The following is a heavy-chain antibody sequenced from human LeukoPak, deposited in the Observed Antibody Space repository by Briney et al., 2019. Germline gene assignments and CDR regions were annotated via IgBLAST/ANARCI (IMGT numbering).Heavy chain of an antibody. V-gene: IGHV4-59*08. J-gene: IGHJ1*01. CDR1: GGSISNYY. D-gene: IGHD6-13*01. CDR2: IYYSGST. Sequence: SETLSLTCTVSGGSISNYYWSWIRQPPGKGLECIGYIYYSGSTNYNPSLKSRVTISADTSKNQFSLKPSSVTAADTAVYYCARHGGYTSPYLHWGQGTLVTVSS. CDR3: ARHGGYTSPYLH.